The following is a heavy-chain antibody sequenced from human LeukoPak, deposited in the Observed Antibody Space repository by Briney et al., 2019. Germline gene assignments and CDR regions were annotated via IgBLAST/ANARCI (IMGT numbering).Heavy chain of an antibody. CDR1: GGTFISYA. J-gene: IGHJ6*02. V-gene: IGHV1-69*04. CDR3: AVSFGPYYYYGMDV. Sequence: GASVKVSCKASGGTFISYAISWVRQAPGQGLEWMGRIIPILGIANYAQKFQGRVTITADKSTSTAYMELSSLRSEDTAVYYCAVSFGPYYYYGMDVWGQGTTVTVSS. D-gene: IGHD3/OR15-3a*01. CDR2: IIPILGIA.